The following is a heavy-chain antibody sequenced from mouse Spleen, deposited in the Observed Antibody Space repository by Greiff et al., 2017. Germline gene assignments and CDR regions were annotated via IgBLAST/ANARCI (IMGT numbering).Heavy chain of an antibody. CDR1: GYSITSGYY. CDR3: ANRYDVGYYYAMDY. J-gene: IGHJ4*01. Sequence: EVKLEESGPGLVKPSQSLSLTCSVTGYSITSGYYWNWIRQFPGNKLEWMGYISYDGSNNYNPSLKNRISITRDTSKNQFFLKLNSVTTEDTATYYCANRYDVGYYYAMDYWGQGTSVTVSS. CDR2: ISYDGSN. D-gene: IGHD2-14*01. V-gene: IGHV3-6*01.